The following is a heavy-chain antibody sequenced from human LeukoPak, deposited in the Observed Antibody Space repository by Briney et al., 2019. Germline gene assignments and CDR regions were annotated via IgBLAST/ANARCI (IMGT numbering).Heavy chain of an antibody. V-gene: IGHV3-23*01. CDR2: ISGSGGST. CDR3: AKHAVRSGRSRLDY. J-gene: IGHJ4*02. Sequence: PGGSLRLSCAASGFTFSSYAMSWVRQAPGKGLEWVSAISGSGGSTYYADSVKGRFTISRDNSKNTLYLQMNSLRAEDAAVYYCAKHAVRSGRSRLDYWGQGTLVTVSS. D-gene: IGHD1-26*01. CDR1: GFTFSSYA.